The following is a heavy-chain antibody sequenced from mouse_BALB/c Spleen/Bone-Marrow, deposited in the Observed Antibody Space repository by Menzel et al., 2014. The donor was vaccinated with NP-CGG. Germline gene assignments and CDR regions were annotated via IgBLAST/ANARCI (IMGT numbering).Heavy chain of an antibody. CDR2: ISPTRGYT. CDR3: AREATHYAYFDY. J-gene: IGHJ2*01. CDR1: GYTFTSFT. V-gene: IGHV1-4*02. Sequence: QVQLQQSAPELARPGASVKMSCKASGYTFTSFTIQWIKQRPGQGLEWIGYISPTRGYTDYNQKFKDRTTLTADKSSSTTYMRLTSLTSEDSAVYYCAREATHYAYFDYWGQGTALAVSS. D-gene: IGHD1-1*01.